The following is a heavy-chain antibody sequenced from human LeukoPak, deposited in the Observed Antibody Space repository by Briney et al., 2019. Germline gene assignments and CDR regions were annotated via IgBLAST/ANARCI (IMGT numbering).Heavy chain of an antibody. J-gene: IGHJ4*02. CDR3: ARVGGGYTLPLDY. Sequence: PSETLSLTCTVSDGSISSSSSYWGWIRQPPGKGLEWIGNVFYGRGTNYNPSLKSRVTISVDKSKNQFSLKLSSVTAADTAVYYCARVGGGYTLPLDYWGQGTLVTVSS. D-gene: IGHD5-18*01. CDR1: DGSISSSSSY. V-gene: IGHV4-39*07. CDR2: VFYGRGT.